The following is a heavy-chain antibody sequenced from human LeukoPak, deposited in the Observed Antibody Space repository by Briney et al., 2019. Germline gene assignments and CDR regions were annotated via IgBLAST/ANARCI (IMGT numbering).Heavy chain of an antibody. Sequence: SETLSLTCNVSGDSISSGIHSWSWIRQPAGKGLEWIGRIYTSGSTNYNPSLKSRVTMSVDTSKNQFSLKLSSVTAADTAVYYCARDPDYGDDTGSWGQGTLVTVSS. V-gene: IGHV4-61*02. CDR3: ARDPDYGDDTGS. D-gene: IGHD4-17*01. CDR2: IYTSGST. J-gene: IGHJ4*02. CDR1: GDSISSGIHS.